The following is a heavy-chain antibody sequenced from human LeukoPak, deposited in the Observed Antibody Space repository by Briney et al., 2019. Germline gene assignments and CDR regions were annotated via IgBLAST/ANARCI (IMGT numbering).Heavy chain of an antibody. Sequence: GGSLRLSCAASGFTVSSYGMSWVRQAPGKGLEWLSAFSATDGSAQYAESVRGRFTISRDNSKNSLYLQMNSLRDEDTAVYFCAKAGIAAAGTGAFDVWGQGTMVTVSS. CDR3: AKAGIAAAGTGAFDV. J-gene: IGHJ3*01. CDR1: GFTVSSYG. D-gene: IGHD6-13*01. V-gene: IGHV3-23*01. CDR2: FSATDGSA.